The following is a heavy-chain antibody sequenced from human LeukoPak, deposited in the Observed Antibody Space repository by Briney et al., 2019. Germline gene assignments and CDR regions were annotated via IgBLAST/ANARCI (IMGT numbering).Heavy chain of an antibody. CDR2: IRYDGSNK. Sequence: PGGSLRLPCAASGFTFSSYGMHWVRQAPGKGLEWVAFIRYDGSNKYYADSVKGRFTISRDNSKNTLYLQMNSLRAEDTAVYYCAKDLYYYGSGSYLEDYWGQGTLVTVSS. J-gene: IGHJ4*02. CDR3: AKDLYYYGSGSYLEDY. D-gene: IGHD3-10*01. V-gene: IGHV3-30*02. CDR1: GFTFSSYG.